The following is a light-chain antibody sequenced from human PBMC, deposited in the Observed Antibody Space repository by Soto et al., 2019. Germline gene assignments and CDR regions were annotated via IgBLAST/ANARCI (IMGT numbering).Light chain of an antibody. Sequence: EIVMTQSPATLSVSPVEISTLSCMASQSVSSNLAWYQQKPGQAPRLLIYGASTRATGIPARFSGSGSGTEFTLNITSLQAEDIAVYYCQQYETWRVWTCGQGTKGDIK. CDR1: QSVSSN. CDR2: GAS. CDR3: QQYETWRVWT. J-gene: IGKJ1*01. V-gene: IGKV3-15*01.